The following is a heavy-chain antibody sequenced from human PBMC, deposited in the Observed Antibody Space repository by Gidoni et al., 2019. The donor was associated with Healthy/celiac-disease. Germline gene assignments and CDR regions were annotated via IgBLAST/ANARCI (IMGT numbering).Heavy chain of an antibody. CDR2: IYYSGST. CDR1: GGSISSSSYS. CDR3: ARLLGDGYKYYYYYGMDV. J-gene: IGHJ6*02. V-gene: IGHV4-39*01. Sequence: QLQLQESGPGLVKPSETLSLTGTVTGGSISSSSYSWGWIRQPPGKGLEWIGSIYYSGSTYYNPSLKRRVTISVDTSMNQFSLKLSSVTAADTAVYYCARLLGDGYKYYYYYGMDVWGQGTTVTVSS. D-gene: IGHD5-12*01.